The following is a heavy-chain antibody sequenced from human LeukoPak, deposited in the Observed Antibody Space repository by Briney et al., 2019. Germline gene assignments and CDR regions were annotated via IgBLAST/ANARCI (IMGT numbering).Heavy chain of an antibody. J-gene: IGHJ4*02. CDR1: GFILSNYD. Sequence: GGSLSLSCAASGFILSNYDMHWVRQAPGKGLEWVTFIRYDGSDKYYADSVKGRFTVSRDNSKNTLYLQMNSLAVEDTAVYFCAKGISSSWGWFFDYWGQGTLVTVSS. CDR2: IRYDGSDK. D-gene: IGHD6-6*01. CDR3: AKGISSSWGWFFDY. V-gene: IGHV3-30*02.